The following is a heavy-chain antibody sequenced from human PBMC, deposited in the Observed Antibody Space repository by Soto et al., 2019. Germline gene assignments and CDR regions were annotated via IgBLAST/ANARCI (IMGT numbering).Heavy chain of an antibody. CDR1: GCTFSSYA. CDR2: IIPIFGTA. D-gene: IGHD5-18*01. CDR3: ARGSYVDTAMVLREPFYFDY. V-gene: IGHV1-69*13. J-gene: IGHJ4*02. Sequence: GAAVKVSCKASGCTFSSYAISWVRQAPGQGLEWMGGIIPIFGTANYAQKFQGRVTITADESTSTAYMELSSLRSEDTAVYYCARGSYVDTAMVLREPFYFDYWGQGTLVTVSS.